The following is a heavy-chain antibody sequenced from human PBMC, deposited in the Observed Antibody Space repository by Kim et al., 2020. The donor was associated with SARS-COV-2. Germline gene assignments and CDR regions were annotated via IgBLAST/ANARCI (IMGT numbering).Heavy chain of an antibody. CDR1: GGTFSSYA. Sequence: SVKVSCKASGGTFSSYAISWVRQAPGQGLEWMGRIIPILGIANYAQKFQGRVTITADKSTSTAYIELSSLRSEDTAVYYCARGYGSDGGNWFDTWGQGTLVTVSS. CDR3: ARGYGSDGGNWFDT. D-gene: IGHD5-12*01. V-gene: IGHV1-69*04. J-gene: IGHJ5*02. CDR2: IIPILGIA.